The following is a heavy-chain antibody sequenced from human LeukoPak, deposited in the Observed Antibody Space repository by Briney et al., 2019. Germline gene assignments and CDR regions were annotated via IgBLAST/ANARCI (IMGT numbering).Heavy chain of an antibody. CDR3: ARRHYYGSGFEDAFDI. CDR1: GGSFSGYY. Sequence: SETLSLTCAVYGGSFSGYYWSWIRQPPGKGLEWIGEINHSGSTNYNPSLKSRVTISVDTSKNRFSLKLSSVTAADTAVYYCARRHYYGSGFEDAFDIWGQGTMVTVSS. D-gene: IGHD3-10*01. V-gene: IGHV4-34*01. CDR2: INHSGST. J-gene: IGHJ3*02.